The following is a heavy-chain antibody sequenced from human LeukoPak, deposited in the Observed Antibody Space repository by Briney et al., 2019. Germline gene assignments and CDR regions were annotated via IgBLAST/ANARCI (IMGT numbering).Heavy chain of an antibody. CDR3: ATAPTLTTTYYFDC. J-gene: IGHJ4*02. D-gene: IGHD4-17*01. CDR2: ITTSSSYI. V-gene: IGHV3-21*01. Sequence: PGGSLRLPCAASGFTFSSYTMNWVRQAPGKGLEWVSSITTSSSYIYYADSVKGRFTISRDNAKNSLYLQMNSLRAEDTAVYYCATAPTLTTTYYFDCWGQGTLVTVSS. CDR1: GFTFSSYT.